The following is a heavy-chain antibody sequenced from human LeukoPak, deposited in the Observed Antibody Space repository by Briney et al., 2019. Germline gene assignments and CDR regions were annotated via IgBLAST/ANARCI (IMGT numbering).Heavy chain of an antibody. CDR1: GFTFTNYN. Sequence: GGSLRLSCAASGFTFTNYNMNWVRQVPGKGLEWVSYISLSGTTIYYADSVRVRFTPSRDNAKNSVYLQMNSLRDEDTAVYYCARDYGSHGEYFDYWGQGTLVTVSS. CDR3: ARDYGSHGEYFDY. CDR2: ISLSGTTI. V-gene: IGHV3-48*02. J-gene: IGHJ4*02. D-gene: IGHD3-10*01.